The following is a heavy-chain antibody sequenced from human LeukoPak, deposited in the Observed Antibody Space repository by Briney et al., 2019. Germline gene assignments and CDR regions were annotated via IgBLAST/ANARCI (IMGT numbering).Heavy chain of an antibody. CDR1: GGSFSGYY. J-gene: IGHJ5*02. CDR2: INHSGST. D-gene: IGHD6-13*01. V-gene: IGHV4-34*01. Sequence: SETLSLICAVYGGSFSGYYWSWIRQPPGKGLEWIGEINHSGSTNYNPSLKSRVTISVDTSKNRFSLKLSSVTAADTAVYYCARVPARIAAAGKGWFDPWGQGTLVTVSS. CDR3: ARVPARIAAAGKGWFDP.